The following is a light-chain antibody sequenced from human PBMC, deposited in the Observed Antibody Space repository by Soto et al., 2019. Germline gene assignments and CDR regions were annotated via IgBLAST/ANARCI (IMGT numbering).Light chain of an antibody. CDR1: QSVSTSY. CDR2: GAS. CDR3: QQYGSSPVT. J-gene: IGKJ4*01. V-gene: IGKV3-20*01. Sequence: EIVLTQSPGPLSLSPGKRATLSCRASQSVSTSYLAWYQQKPGQAPRLLIYGASSRATGIPDRFSGSGSGTDFTLTISRLEPEDFAVYYCQQYGSSPVTFGGGTKVDIK.